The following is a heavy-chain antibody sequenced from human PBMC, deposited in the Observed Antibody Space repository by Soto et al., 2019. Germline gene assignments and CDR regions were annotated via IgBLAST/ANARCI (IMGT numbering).Heavy chain of an antibody. CDR1: GYTFTSYG. D-gene: IGHD2-21*02. CDR3: ARDVLFVVVTPLYY. V-gene: IGHV1-18*01. CDR2: ISAYNGNT. Sequence: QVQLVQSGAEVKKPGASVKGSCKASGYTFTSYGISWGRQAPGQGREWMGWISAYNGNTNYAQKLQGRGTMTTDPSKSTAYVELRSLRSDDAAVYYCARDVLFVVVTPLYYWGQGTLVTVSS. J-gene: IGHJ4*02.